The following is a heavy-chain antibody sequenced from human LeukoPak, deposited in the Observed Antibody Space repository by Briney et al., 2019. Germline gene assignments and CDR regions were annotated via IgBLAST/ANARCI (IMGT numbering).Heavy chain of an antibody. V-gene: IGHV5-51*01. CDR1: GYSFTSSW. CDR2: VYPGDSDT. CDR3: ARGTTVTAYYYYGMDV. J-gene: IGHJ6*02. Sequence: GESLKISCKGSGYSFTSSWIGWVRQIPGKVLEWMGIVYPGDSDTRYSPSFQGQATISADKSISTAYLQWSSLKASDTAMYYCARGTTVTAYYYYGMDVWGQGTTVTVSS. D-gene: IGHD4-11*01.